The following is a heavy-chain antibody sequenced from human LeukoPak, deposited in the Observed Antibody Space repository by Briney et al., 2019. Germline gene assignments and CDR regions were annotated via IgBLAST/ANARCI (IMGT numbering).Heavy chain of an antibody. J-gene: IGHJ6*02. CDR3: ARSGLTLRLGTHSKPGGMDV. CDR2: IIPIFGTA. V-gene: IGHV1-69*13. CDR1: GGTFSSYA. Sequence: SVKVSCKASGGTFSSYAISWVRQAPGQGLEWMGGIIPIFGTANYAQKFQGRVTITADESTSTAYMELSSLRSEDTAVYYCARSGLTLRLGTHSKPGGMDVWGQGTTVTVSS. D-gene: IGHD3-16*01.